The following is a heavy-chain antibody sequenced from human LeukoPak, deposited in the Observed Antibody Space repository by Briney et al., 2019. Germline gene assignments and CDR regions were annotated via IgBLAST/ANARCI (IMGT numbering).Heavy chain of an antibody. J-gene: IGHJ6*02. CDR3: ARLNTDSSSWYEYYYYGMDV. CDR2: IYYSGST. V-gene: IGHV4-59*08. Sequence: SETLSLTCTVSGGSISSYYWSWIRQPPGKGLEWIGCIYYSGSTNYNPSLKSRVTISVDTSKNQFSLKLSSVTAADTAVYYCARLNTDSSSWYEYYYYGMDVWGQGTTVTVSS. CDR1: GGSISSYY. D-gene: IGHD6-13*01.